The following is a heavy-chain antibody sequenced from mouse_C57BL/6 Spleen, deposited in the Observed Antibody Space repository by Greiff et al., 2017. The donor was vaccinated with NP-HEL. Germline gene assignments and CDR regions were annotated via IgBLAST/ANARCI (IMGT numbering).Heavy chain of an antibody. Sequence: EVKLQESGPGLVKPSQSLSLTCSVTGYSITSGYYWNWIRQFPGNKLEWMGYISYDGSNNYNPSLKNRISITRDTSKNQFFLKLNSVTTEDTATYYCARETGHYFDYWGQGTTLTVSS. D-gene: IGHD4-1*01. CDR1: GYSITSGYY. CDR3: ARETGHYFDY. J-gene: IGHJ2*01. CDR2: ISYDGSN. V-gene: IGHV3-6*01.